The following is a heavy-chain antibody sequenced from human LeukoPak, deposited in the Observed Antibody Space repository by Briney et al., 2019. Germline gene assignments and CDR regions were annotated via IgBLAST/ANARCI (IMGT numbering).Heavy chain of an antibody. CDR1: GYTFTSYY. J-gene: IGHJ5*02. Sequence: GASVKVSCKASGYTFTSYYMHWVRQAPGQGLEWMGIINPSGGSTSYAQKFQGRVTMTRDTSTSTVYMELSSLRSEDTAVYYCARAVAAARSRDWFDPWGREPWSPSPQ. V-gene: IGHV1-46*01. CDR3: ARAVAAARSRDWFDP. D-gene: IGHD6-13*01. CDR2: INPSGGST.